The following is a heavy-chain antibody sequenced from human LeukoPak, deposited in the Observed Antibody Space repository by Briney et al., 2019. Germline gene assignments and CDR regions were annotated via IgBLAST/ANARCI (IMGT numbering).Heavy chain of an antibody. J-gene: IGHJ4*02. D-gene: IGHD3-10*01. V-gene: IGHV4-34*01. CDR2: INHSGST. CDR3: ARGGYGSGSNDY. Sequence: SETLSLTCAVYGGSFSCYYWSWIRQPPGKGLEWIGEINHSGSTNYNPSLKSRVTISVDTSKNQFSLKLSSVTAADTAVYYCARGGYGSGSNDYWGQGTLVTVSS. CDR1: GGSFSCYY.